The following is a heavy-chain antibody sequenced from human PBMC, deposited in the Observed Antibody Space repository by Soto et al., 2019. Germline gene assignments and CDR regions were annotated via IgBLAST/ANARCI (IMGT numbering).Heavy chain of an antibody. CDR3: ARESGGATATLDYYYFYMDV. V-gene: IGHV1-2*04. D-gene: IGHD5-12*01. J-gene: IGHJ6*03. Sequence: QMQLVQSGAEVRKPGASVTVSCRSSGDSLNDYYIHWVRQAPGQGLEWMGWINPNSGVTKYAQKFQGWVSMTRDTSIMTVYMQLSRLRSDDTAVYYCARESGGATATLDYYYFYMDVWGTGTTVTVSS. CDR2: INPNSGVT. CDR1: GDSLNDYY.